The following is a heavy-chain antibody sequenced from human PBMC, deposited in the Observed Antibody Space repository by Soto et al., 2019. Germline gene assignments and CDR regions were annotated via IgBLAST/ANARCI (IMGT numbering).Heavy chain of an antibody. CDR3: AREYWSGGRCYYYGMDV. V-gene: IGHV3-33*01. CDR1: GFTFSSYG. Sequence: QVQLVESGGGVVQPGRSLRLSCAASGFTFSSYGMHWVRQAPGKGLEWVAVIWYDGSNKHYADSVKGRFTISRDNSKNTLYLQRNRLRAEDAAVYYCAREYWSGGRCYYYGMDVWGQGTTVTVSS. CDR2: IWYDGSNK. D-gene: IGHD2-15*01. J-gene: IGHJ6*02.